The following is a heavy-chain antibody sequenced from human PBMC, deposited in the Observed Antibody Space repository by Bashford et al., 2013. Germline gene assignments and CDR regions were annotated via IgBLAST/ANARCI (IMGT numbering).Heavy chain of an antibody. V-gene: IGHV4-59*08. Sequence: WIRQPPGKGLEWIGYTHHSGSTNYNPSLKSRVTISVDTSKNHFSLKLSSVNVADTAVYYCAGDMTYNWYYYWGQGTLVTVSS. J-gene: IGHJ5*01. CDR3: AGDMTYNWYYY. CDR2: THHSGST.